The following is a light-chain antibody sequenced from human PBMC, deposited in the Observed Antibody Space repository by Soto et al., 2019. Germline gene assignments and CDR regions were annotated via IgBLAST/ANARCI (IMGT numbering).Light chain of an antibody. CDR1: SSDVGGYNY. Sequence: QSVLTQPASVSGSPGQSITISCTGTSSDVGGYNYVSWYQQHPGKAPKLMIYEVSNRPSGVSNRFSGSKSGNTASLTISGLQAEEEAAYYCSSYKSSSTYVFGTGTKVTV. CDR2: EVS. CDR3: SSYKSSSTYV. V-gene: IGLV2-14*01. J-gene: IGLJ1*01.